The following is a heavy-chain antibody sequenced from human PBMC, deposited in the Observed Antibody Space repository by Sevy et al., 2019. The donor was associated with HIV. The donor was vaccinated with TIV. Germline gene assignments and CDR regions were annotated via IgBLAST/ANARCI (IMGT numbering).Heavy chain of an antibody. V-gene: IGHV1-18*04. CDR1: GYTFINYG. CDR3: ARDTPLGFGELLFDY. D-gene: IGHD3-10*01. J-gene: IGHJ4*02. CDR2: ISAYNGKT. Sequence: ASVKVSCKASGYTFINYGFSWVRQAPGLGLEWMGWISAYNGKTKYAQKIQDRVTMTTDTSTSTAHMELRSLTIDDTAIYYCARDTPLGFGELLFDYWGQGTLVTVSS.